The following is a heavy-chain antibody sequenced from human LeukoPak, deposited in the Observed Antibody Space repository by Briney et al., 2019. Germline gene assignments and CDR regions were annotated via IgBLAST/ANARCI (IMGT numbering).Heavy chain of an antibody. CDR1: GYTFTNYG. Sequence: GASVKVSCKASGYTFTNYGISWVRQAPGQGLEWMGWISAYNGNTNYAQKLQGRVTMTTDTSTSTAYMELRSLRSDDTAVYYCARVGGYSYDYGGYYYYMDVWGKGTTVTVSS. D-gene: IGHD5-18*01. J-gene: IGHJ6*03. CDR2: ISAYNGNT. V-gene: IGHV1-18*01. CDR3: ARVGGYSYDYGGYYYYMDV.